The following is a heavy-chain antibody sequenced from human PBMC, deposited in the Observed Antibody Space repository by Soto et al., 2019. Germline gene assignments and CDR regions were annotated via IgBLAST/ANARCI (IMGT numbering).Heavy chain of an antibody. D-gene: IGHD3-10*01. Sequence: QVQLQESGPGLVKPSETLSLTCTVSGVSIANFFWSWIRQPPGKGLEWIGYMSQGGTTTYNPSLKGRATISVDTSKNHLSLKLTAVTAADTAIYHSARVRGWITVAANPLGEWFDAWGPGALVTFSS. J-gene: IGHJ5*02. CDR3: ARVRGWITVAANPLGEWFDA. CDR1: GVSIANFF. V-gene: IGHV4-59*08. CDR2: MSQGGTT.